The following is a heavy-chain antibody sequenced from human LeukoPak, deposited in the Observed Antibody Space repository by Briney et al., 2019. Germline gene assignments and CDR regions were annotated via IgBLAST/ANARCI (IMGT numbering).Heavy chain of an antibody. J-gene: IGHJ5*02. CDR2: IIPIFGIA. CDR1: GGTFSSYA. V-gene: IGHV1-69*04. D-gene: IGHD2-2*01. Sequence: ASVKVSCKASGGTFSSYAISWVRQAPGQGLEWMGRIIPIFGIANYAQKFQGGVTITADKSTSTAYMELSSLRSEDTAVYYCATTLGYCSSTSCYENNWFDPWGQGTLVTVSS. CDR3: ATTLGYCSSTSCYENNWFDP.